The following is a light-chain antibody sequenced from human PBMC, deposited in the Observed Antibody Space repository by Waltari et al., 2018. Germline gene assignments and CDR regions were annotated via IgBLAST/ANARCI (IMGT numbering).Light chain of an antibody. CDR1: QSVSSN. J-gene: IGKJ4*01. CDR2: DAF. CDR3: QQRSNWPRLT. Sequence: EILLTQSPATLSLSPGERATLSCRASQSVSSNLAWYQQKPGQAPRLLIYDAFNRATGIPARCSGSGSGTDFTLTISSLEPEDFAVYYCQQRSNWPRLTFGGGTKVEIK. V-gene: IGKV3-11*01.